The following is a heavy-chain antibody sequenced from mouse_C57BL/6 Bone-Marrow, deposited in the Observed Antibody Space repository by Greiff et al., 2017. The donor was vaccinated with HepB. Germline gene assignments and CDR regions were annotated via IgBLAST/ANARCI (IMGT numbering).Heavy chain of an antibody. CDR2: IDPSDSYT. J-gene: IGHJ3*01. D-gene: IGHD3-2*02. V-gene: IGHV1-69*01. CDR3: AREGVDSSGAWCAY. CDR1: GYTFTSYW. Sequence: QVQLQQPGAELVMPGASVKLSCKASGYTFTSYWMHWVKQRPGQGLEWIGEIDPSDSYTNYNQKFKGKSTVTVDKSSSTAYMQLSSLTSEDSAVYYCAREGVDSSGAWCAYWGQGTLVTVSA.